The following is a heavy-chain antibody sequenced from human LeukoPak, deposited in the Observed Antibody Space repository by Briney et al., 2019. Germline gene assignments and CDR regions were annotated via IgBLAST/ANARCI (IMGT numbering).Heavy chain of an antibody. CDR2: ISYDGSNK. D-gene: IGHD5-24*01. J-gene: IGHJ4*02. V-gene: IGHV3-30*04. CDR1: GFTFSSYA. Sequence: GGSLRLSCAASGFTFSSYAIHWVRRAPGKGLEWVAVISYDGSNKYYADSVKGRFTISRDNSKNTLYLQMNSLRAEDTAVYYCARDRGWLQFKDYWGQGTLVTVSS. CDR3: ARDRGWLQFKDY.